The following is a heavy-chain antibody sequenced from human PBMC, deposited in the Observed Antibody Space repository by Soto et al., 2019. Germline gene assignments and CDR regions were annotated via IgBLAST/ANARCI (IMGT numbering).Heavy chain of an antibody. D-gene: IGHD6-13*01. J-gene: IGHJ4*02. V-gene: IGHV3-33*01. CDR2: IWYDGSNK. CDR3: ARGRDLGIAAAGDFDY. Sequence: QVQLVESGGGVVQPGRSLRLSCAASGFTFSSYGMHWVRQAPGKGLEWVAVIWYDGSNKYYADSVKGRFTISRDNSKNTLYLQMNSRRAEDTAVYYCARGRDLGIAAAGDFDYWGQGTLVTVSS. CDR1: GFTFSSYG.